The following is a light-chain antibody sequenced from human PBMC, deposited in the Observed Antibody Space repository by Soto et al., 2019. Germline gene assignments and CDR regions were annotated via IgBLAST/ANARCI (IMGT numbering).Light chain of an antibody. CDR2: AAS. V-gene: IGKV1-39*01. CDR1: QSITNY. J-gene: IGKJ4*01. CDR3: QQSNSSPPT. Sequence: DIQMTQSPSALSASVGDRVTITCRASQSITNYLNWYQHKPGQAPNLLIYAASTLQAGVPSRFRGSGSGTDFTLTIRSLQPEDFETYFCQQSNSSPPTFGGGTKVDIK.